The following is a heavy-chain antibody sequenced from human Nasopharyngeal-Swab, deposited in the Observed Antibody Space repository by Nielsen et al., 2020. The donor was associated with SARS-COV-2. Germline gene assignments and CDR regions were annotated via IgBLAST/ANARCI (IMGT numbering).Heavy chain of an antibody. V-gene: IGHV3-73*01. J-gene: IGHJ4*02. CDR1: GFTFSDSA. CDR2: IRSKGNNYAT. Sequence: GGSLRLSCAASGFTFSDSAIHWVRQASGEGLEWVARIRSKGNNYATAYSASVKGRFIIFRDDPTNTAYLQMNSLKTEDTAMYYCARCGGGCYSGRDYWGQRTLVTVSS. CDR3: ARCGGGCYSGRDY. D-gene: IGHD2-15*01.